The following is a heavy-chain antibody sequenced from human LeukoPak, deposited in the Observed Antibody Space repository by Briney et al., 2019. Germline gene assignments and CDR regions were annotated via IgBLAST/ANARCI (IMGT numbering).Heavy chain of an antibody. V-gene: IGHV3-43*02. CDR2: ISGDGGTT. CDR1: GFSLDDYA. J-gene: IGHJ6*02. Sequence: GGSLRLSCAASGFSLDDYAMHWVRQVPGKGLQWVSLISGDGGTTHYSDSVKGRFTISRDNSKNALYLQMNSLRIEDTALYYCAKGGLVFGMDVWGQGTTVTVSS. CDR3: AKGGLVFGMDV. D-gene: IGHD3/OR15-3a*01.